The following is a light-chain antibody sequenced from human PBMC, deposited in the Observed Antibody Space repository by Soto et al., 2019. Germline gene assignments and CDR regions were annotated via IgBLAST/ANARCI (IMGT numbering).Light chain of an antibody. CDR1: SFNIGAYFD. Sequence: QSVLTQPPSVSGAPGQRVTISCTGSSFNIGAYFDVHWYQQLPGTAPKLLIYGNTNRPSGVPDRFSGSKSGTSASLAITGLQAEDDADYYCQSYDTSLSGWVFGGGTKLTVL. CDR2: GNT. V-gene: IGLV1-40*01. CDR3: QSYDTSLSGWV. J-gene: IGLJ3*02.